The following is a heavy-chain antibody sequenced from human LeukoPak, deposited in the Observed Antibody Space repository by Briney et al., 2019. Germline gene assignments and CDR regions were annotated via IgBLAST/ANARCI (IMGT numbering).Heavy chain of an antibody. CDR1: GFTFSSYG. J-gene: IGHJ6*02. D-gene: IGHD1-26*01. CDR3: AKNRVGASLFYYYGMDV. V-gene: IGHV3-30*18. CDR2: ISYDGSNK. Sequence: PGRSLRLSCAASGFTFSSYGMHWVRHAPGQGLEWVAVISYDGSNKYYADSVKSRFTISRDNSKNTLYLQMNSLRAEDTAVYYWAKNRVGASLFYYYGMDVWGQGTTVTVSS.